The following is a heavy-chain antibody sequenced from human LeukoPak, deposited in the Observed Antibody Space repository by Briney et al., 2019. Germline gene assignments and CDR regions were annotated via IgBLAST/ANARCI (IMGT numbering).Heavy chain of an antibody. CDR3: AKAYGSGSYFSLDY. J-gene: IGHJ4*02. Sequence: GGSLRLSCAASGFTFSNYGMHWVRQAPGKGLVWVSRINSDGSSTSYADSVKGRFTISRDTAKNTLYLQMNSLRAEDTAVYSCAKAYGSGSYFSLDYWGQGTLVTVSS. D-gene: IGHD3-10*01. CDR2: INSDGSST. CDR1: GFTFSNYG. V-gene: IGHV3-74*01.